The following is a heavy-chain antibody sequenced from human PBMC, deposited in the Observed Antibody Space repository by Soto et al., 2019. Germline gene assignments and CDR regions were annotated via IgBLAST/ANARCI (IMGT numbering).Heavy chain of an antibody. CDR2: IYWNDDK. V-gene: IGHV2-5*01. CDR3: AHSGVEMATAPNPIPNWFDP. CDR1: GFSLSTSGVG. Sequence: SGPTLVNPTQPLTLTCTFSGFSLSTSGVGVGWIRQPPGKALEWLALIYWNDDKRYSPSLKSRLTITKDTSKNQVVLTMTNMDPVDTATYYCAHSGVEMATAPNPIPNWFDPWGQGTLVTVSS. J-gene: IGHJ5*02. D-gene: IGHD5-12*01.